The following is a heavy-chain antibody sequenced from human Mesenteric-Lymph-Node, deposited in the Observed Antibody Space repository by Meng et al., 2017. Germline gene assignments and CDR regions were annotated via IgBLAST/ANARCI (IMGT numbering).Heavy chain of an antibody. V-gene: IGHV1-3*01. CDR1: GYTFTTDA. Sequence: VHLVQSGAEVKKAGASGKVSCKASGYTFTTDAIHWVRQAPGQRLEWMGWINAGNGNTRYSQKFQGRVSITRDTSASTAYMELSSLRSEDTAVYYCARCIAVAGNWFDPWGQETLVTVSS. D-gene: IGHD6-19*01. J-gene: IGHJ5*02. CDR2: INAGNGNT. CDR3: ARCIAVAGNWFDP.